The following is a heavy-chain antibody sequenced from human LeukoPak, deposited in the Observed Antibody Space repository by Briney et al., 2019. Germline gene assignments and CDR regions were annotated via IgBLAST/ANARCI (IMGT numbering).Heavy chain of an antibody. Sequence: SETLSLTCTVSGGSISSYYWSWIRQPPGKGLEWIGYIYYSGSTNHNPSLKSRVTISVDTSKNQFSLKLSSVTAADTAVYYCERYSGYFDYWGQGTLVTVSS. CDR3: ERYSGYFDY. CDR2: IYYSGST. J-gene: IGHJ4*02. CDR1: GGSISSYY. V-gene: IGHV4-59*08. D-gene: IGHD1-26*01.